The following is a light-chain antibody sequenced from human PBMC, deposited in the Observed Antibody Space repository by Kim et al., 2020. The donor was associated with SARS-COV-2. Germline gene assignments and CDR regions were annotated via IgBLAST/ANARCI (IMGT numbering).Light chain of an antibody. Sequence: GQTGWSTREGDTLGINHASWYQQKPGQAPVLLIYDKNDRPAGNPDRFSGSNSGNTASLTISGAQAEDEADYYCHAREGGVNHVVFGGGTQLTVL. V-gene: IGLV3-19*01. CDR1: TLGINH. CDR2: DKN. CDR3: HAREGGVNHVV. J-gene: IGLJ3*02.